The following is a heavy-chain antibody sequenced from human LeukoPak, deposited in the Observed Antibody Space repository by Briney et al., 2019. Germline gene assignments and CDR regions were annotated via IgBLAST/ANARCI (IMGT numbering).Heavy chain of an antibody. D-gene: IGHD2-2*01. V-gene: IGHV3-7*01. CDR1: GFIFGNYW. CDR2: IKQDRSET. J-gene: IGHJ4*02. Sequence: GGSLRLSCAASGFIFGNYWMTWVRQAPGKGLEWVAHIKQDRSETYYVDSVSGRFTISRDNSDNSLYLQMSGLRAEDTAFYYAVRERHCRTTTCSSDRKIGYFDPWGQGALVIVSS. CDR3: VRERHCRTTTCSSDRKIGYFDP.